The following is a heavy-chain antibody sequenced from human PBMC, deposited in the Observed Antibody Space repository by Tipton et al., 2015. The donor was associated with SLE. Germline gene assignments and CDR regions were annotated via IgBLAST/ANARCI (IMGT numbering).Heavy chain of an antibody. CDR3: ARISGYEHYYYYYMDV. CDR1: GGSISSSSYY. J-gene: IGHJ6*03. V-gene: IGHV4-39*07. D-gene: IGHD5-12*01. Sequence: TLSLTCTVSGGSISSSSYYWGWIRQPPGQGLEWIGSIYYSGSTYYNPSLKSRVTISVDTSKNQFSLKLSSVTAADTAVYYCARISGYEHYYYYYMDVWGKGTTVTVSS. CDR2: IYYSGST.